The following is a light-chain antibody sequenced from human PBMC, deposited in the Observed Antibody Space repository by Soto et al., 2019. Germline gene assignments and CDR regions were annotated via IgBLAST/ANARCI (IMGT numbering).Light chain of an antibody. CDR3: SSRTSTTSYV. CDR2: EVS. J-gene: IGLJ1*01. V-gene: IGLV2-14*01. CDR1: SSDVGGYNY. Sequence: QSALTQPASVSGSPGQSITISCTGSSSDVGGYNYVSWYQQHPGKAPKLIIYEVSNRPSGVSNRFSGSKSGDTASLTILGLQAEDEADYYCSSRTSTTSYVFGTGTKLTVL.